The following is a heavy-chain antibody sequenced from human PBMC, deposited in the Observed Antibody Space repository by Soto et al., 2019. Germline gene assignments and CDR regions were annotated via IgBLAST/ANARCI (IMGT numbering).Heavy chain of an antibody. CDR2: IYYSGST. V-gene: IGHV4-59*08. Sequence: QVQLQESGPGLVKPSETLSLTCTVSGGSISSYYRSWIRQPPGKGLEWIGYIYYSGSTNYNPSLKSRVTISVDTSKNQFSLKLSSVTAADTAVYYCARQVANWGYGSGSYYFDYWGQGTLVTVSS. CDR3: ARQVANWGYGSGSYYFDY. J-gene: IGHJ4*02. D-gene: IGHD3-10*01. CDR1: GGSISSYY.